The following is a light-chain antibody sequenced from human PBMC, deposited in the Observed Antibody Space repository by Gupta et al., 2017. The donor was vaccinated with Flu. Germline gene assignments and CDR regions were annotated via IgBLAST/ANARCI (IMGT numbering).Light chain of an antibody. Sequence: QSALTQPRSVSGSPGQSVTISCTGTSGDVGGYNYVFWYQQQPGKAPKLMIYDVSKRPSGVPDRFSGSKSGNTASLTISGLQAEDEADYYCCSYAGSYSVVFGGGTKLTVL. J-gene: IGLJ2*01. CDR3: CSYAGSYSVV. V-gene: IGLV2-11*01. CDR2: DVS. CDR1: SGDVGGYNY.